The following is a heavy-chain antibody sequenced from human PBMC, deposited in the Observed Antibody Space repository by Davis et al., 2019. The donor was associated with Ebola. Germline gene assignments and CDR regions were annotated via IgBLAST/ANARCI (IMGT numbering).Heavy chain of an antibody. V-gene: IGHV3-48*03. CDR3: AKDISVEIWHLGEFDY. Sequence: GESLKISCAASGFTFSSYEMNWVRQAPGKGLEWVSYISSSGSTIYYADSVKGRFTISRDNAKNSLYLQMNSLRAEDTAVYYCAKDISVEIWHLGEFDYWGQGTLVTVSS. CDR1: GFTFSSYE. CDR2: ISSSGSTI. J-gene: IGHJ4*02. D-gene: IGHD3-16*01.